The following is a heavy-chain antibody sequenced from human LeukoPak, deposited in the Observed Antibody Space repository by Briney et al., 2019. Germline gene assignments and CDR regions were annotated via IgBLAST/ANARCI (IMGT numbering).Heavy chain of an antibody. CDR2: FDPEDGET. J-gene: IGHJ6*03. CDR3: ATGVGIAVAGTPVYYYYMDV. CDR1: GYTLTELS. Sequence: ASVKVSCKVSGYTLTELSMHWVRQAPGKGLEWMGGFDPEDGETIYAQKFQGRVTMTEDTSTDTAYMELSSLRSEDTAVYYCATGVGIAVAGTPVYYYYMDVWGKGTTVTVSS. V-gene: IGHV1-24*01. D-gene: IGHD6-19*01.